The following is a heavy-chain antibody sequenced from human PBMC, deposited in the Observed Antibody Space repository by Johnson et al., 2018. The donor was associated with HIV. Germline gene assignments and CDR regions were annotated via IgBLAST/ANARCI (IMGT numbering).Heavy chain of an antibody. D-gene: IGHD3-10*01. V-gene: IGHV3-30-3*01. J-gene: IGHJ3*02. Sequence: QVQLVESGGGVVQPGRSLRLSCAASRFTFSSYAMHWVRQAPGKGLEWVALISYDASNKYYVDSVKGRFTISRDNAKNSLYLQMNSVRAEDTAVYYCATEYGSGRYYTYAFDIWGQGTMVTVAS. CDR3: ATEYGSGRYYTYAFDI. CDR1: RFTFSSYA. CDR2: ISYDASNK.